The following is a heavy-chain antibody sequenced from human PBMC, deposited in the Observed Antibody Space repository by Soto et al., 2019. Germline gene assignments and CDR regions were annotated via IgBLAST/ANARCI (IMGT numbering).Heavy chain of an antibody. D-gene: IGHD3-16*01. CDR2: IYYSGST. V-gene: IGHV4-31*03. CDR1: GGSISSGGYY. Sequence: QVQLQESGPGLVKPSQTLSLPCTVSGGSISSGGYYWSWIRQHPGKGLEWIGYIYYSGSTYYNPSLKSRVTISVDTSKTQFSLKLSSVTAADTAVYDCARVSWRLGEIDYWGQGTLVTVSS. J-gene: IGHJ4*02. CDR3: ARVSWRLGEIDY.